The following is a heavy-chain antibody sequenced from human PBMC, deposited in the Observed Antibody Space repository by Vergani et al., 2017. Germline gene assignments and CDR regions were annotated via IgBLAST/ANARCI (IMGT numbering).Heavy chain of an antibody. CDR2: IIPIFGTA. Sequence: QVQLVQSGAEVKKPGSSVKVSCKASGGTFSSYAISWVRQAPGQGLEWMGGIIPIFGTANYAQKFQGRVTITADESTSTAYMELSSLRAEDTAVYYCARDEGITPTPGRRNYYYYYMDVWGKGTTVTVSS. V-gene: IGHV1-69*01. CDR1: GGTFSSYA. J-gene: IGHJ6*03. CDR3: ARDEGITPTPGRRNYYYYYMDV. D-gene: IGHD2-8*02.